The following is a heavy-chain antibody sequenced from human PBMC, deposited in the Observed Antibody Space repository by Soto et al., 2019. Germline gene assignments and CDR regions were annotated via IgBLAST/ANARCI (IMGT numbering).Heavy chain of an antibody. CDR3: GKLDQFDADSITY. J-gene: IGHJ4*02. CDR2: IYYSGST. D-gene: IGHD1-1*01. Sequence: TLALTCTVSCGSISSGGNSWSWIRQHPGKGLEWIGYIYYSGSTYYNPSLTSRVPISVDTSKNQSSLKLSSVTAAETAVYYCGKLDQFDADSITYWGQGTPVTVSS. CDR1: CGSISSGGNS. V-gene: IGHV4-31*03.